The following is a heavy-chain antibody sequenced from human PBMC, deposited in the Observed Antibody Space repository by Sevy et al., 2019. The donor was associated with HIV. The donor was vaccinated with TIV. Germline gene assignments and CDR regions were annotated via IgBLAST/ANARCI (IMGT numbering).Heavy chain of an antibody. CDR1: GFPFNDHA. V-gene: IGHV3-9*01. D-gene: IGHD2-21*02. CDR2: ISWNSRNI. CDR3: AKDIIRGVYGVNCYSYYYYFYGLDV. J-gene: IGHJ6*02. Sequence: GGSLRLSCAASGFPFNDHAMHWVRQVPGKGLEWVSGISWNSRNIGYADSVKGRFTISRDNARHFVYLEMNSLRAEDAVFYYCAKDIIRGVYGVNCYSYYYYFYGLDVWGQGTTVTVSS.